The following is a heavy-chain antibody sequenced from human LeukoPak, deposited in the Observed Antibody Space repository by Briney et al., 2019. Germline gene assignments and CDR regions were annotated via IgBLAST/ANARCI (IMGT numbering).Heavy chain of an antibody. D-gene: IGHD2-15*01. CDR1: VYTFTGYY. J-gene: IGHJ6*03. Sequence: GASVNVLCKASVYTFTGYYMHWVRQARGQGLEWMGWINPNSGGTNYAQKFQGRVTMTRDTSISTAYMELSRLRSDDTAVYYCARDTPELYYYMDVWGKGTTVTVSS. CDR2: INPNSGGT. V-gene: IGHV1-2*02. CDR3: ARDTPELYYYMDV.